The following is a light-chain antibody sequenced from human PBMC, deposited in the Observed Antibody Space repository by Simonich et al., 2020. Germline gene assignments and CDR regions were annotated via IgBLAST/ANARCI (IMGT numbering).Light chain of an antibody. CDR3: SSYTSSSIVV. CDR1: SSDVGGYNY. CDR2: DVS. Sequence: QSALTQPASVSGSPGQSNTISCTGTSSDVGGYNYVSWYQQHPGKAPKIMIYDVSNRPSGVSTRFSGSKSGNTASLTISGLQAEDEADYYCSSYTSSSIVVFGGGTKLTVL. V-gene: IGLV2-14*03. J-gene: IGLJ2*01.